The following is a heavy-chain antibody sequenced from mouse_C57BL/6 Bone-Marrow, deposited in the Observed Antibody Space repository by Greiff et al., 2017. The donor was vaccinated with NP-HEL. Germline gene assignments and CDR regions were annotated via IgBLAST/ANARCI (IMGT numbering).Heavy chain of an antibody. V-gene: IGHV1-50*01. Sequence: QVQLQQPGAELVKPGASVKLSCKASGYTFTSYWMQWVKQRPGQGLEWIGEIDPSDSYTNYNQKFKGKATLTVDTSSNTAYMQLSSLTSEDSAVYYCAKDYDYDGYAMDYWGQGTSVTVSS. J-gene: IGHJ4*01. CDR2: IDPSDSYT. CDR3: AKDYDYDGYAMDY. D-gene: IGHD2-4*01. CDR1: GYTFTSYW.